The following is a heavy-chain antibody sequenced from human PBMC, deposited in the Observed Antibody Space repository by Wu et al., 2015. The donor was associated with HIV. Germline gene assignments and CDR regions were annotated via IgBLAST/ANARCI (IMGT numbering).Heavy chain of an antibody. CDR3: VRVGVLLTSAQLLEYFQH. D-gene: IGHD3-10*01. CDR2: IDPKTGSA. Sequence: VQSGPEVKKAGASVKVSCKVSGYTFTTFNINWVRQASGQGLEWMGWIDPKTGSAGYAPNFRGRLSLSRNNSISTVYMEVNSLRSEDTGVYYCVRVGVLLTSAQLLEYFQHWGQGTQVIVSS. CDR1: GYTFTTFN. J-gene: IGHJ1*01. V-gene: IGHV1-8*01.